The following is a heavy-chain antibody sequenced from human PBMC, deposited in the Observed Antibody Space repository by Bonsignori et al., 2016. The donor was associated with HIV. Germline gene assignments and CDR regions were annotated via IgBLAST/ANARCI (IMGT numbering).Heavy chain of an antibody. D-gene: IGHD2-8*02. Sequence: WVRQAPGQGLEWMGGIVPILEIPSIAQRFQGRVTLTADKSTSTAYMELSGLRSEDTAVYYCARSRRVGLTGGVFDYWGQGTLVTVSS. CDR2: IVPILEIP. V-gene: IGHV1-69*10. J-gene: IGHJ4*02. CDR3: ARSRRVGLTGGVFDY.